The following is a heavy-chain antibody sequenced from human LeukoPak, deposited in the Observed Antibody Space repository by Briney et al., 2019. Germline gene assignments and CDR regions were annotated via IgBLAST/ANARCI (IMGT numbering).Heavy chain of an antibody. CDR2: INPSVGST. Sequence: ASVKVSCKASGYTFTSYYMHWVRQAPGQGLEWMGIINPSVGSTSYAQKFQGRVTMTRDTSTSTVYMELSSLRSEDTAVYYCARASWDYYDSSGYPCYWGQGTLVTVSS. V-gene: IGHV1-46*01. J-gene: IGHJ4*02. CDR1: GYTFTSYY. CDR3: ARASWDYYDSSGYPCY. D-gene: IGHD3-22*01.